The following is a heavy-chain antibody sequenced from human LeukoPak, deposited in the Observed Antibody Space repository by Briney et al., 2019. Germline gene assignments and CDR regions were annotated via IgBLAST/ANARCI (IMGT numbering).Heavy chain of an antibody. CDR3: ARWLQPHFDY. D-gene: IGHD5-24*01. V-gene: IGHV4-59*12. CDR1: GGSIINYF. J-gene: IGHJ4*02. Sequence: SETLSLTCAVSGGSIINYFWSWIRQPPGKGLEWIAFIYYTGSTNYNPSLKSRVTISVDTSKNQFSLQVNSVTAADTAVYYCARWLQPHFDYWGQGTLVTVSS. CDR2: IYYTGST.